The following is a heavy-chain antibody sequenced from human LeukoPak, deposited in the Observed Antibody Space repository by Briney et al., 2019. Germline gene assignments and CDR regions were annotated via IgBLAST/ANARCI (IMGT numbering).Heavy chain of an antibody. J-gene: IGHJ4*02. CDR3: ARGRYCSSTSCYARRDYFDY. V-gene: IGHV4-34*01. CDR1: GGSFSGYY. D-gene: IGHD2-2*01. CDR2: INHSGST. Sequence: SETLSLTCAVHGGSFSGYYWSWIRQPPGKGLEWIGEINHSGSTNYNPSLKSRVTISVDTSKNQFSLKLSSVTAADTAVYYCARGRYCSSTSCYARRDYFDYWGQGTLVTVSS.